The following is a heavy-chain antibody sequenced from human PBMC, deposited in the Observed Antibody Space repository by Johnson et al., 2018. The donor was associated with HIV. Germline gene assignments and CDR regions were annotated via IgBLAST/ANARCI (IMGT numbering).Heavy chain of an antibody. CDR3: ARERFSDILTGYHAFDV. V-gene: IGHV3-30*03. CDR2: ISYDGGNK. D-gene: IGHD3-9*01. Sequence: QVQLVESGGGVVQPGRPLRLSCAASGFIFSGFGLHWVRQAPGKGLEWVASISYDGGNKYYADSVRGRITISRDNYKNTLYLQMNSLRAEDTAVYYCARERFSDILTGYHAFDVWGQGTMVTVSS. J-gene: IGHJ3*01. CDR1: GFIFSGFG.